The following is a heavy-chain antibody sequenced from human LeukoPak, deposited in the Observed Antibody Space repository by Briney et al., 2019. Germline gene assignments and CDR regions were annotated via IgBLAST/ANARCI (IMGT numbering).Heavy chain of an antibody. CDR1: GFTVSSNY. D-gene: IGHD5-18*01. Sequence: PGGSLRLSCAASGFTVSSNYMSWVRQAPGKGLEWVSVIYSGGSTYYADSVKGRFTVSRDNSKNTLYLQMNSLRAADTAVYYCARARGYSYGLDYWGQGTTVTVSS. J-gene: IGHJ4*03. CDR2: IYSGGST. V-gene: IGHV3-66*01. CDR3: ARARGYSYGLDY.